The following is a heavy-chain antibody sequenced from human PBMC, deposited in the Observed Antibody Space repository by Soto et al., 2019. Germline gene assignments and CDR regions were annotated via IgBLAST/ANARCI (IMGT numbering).Heavy chain of an antibody. CDR3: AQSLSPTYYYYGMDV. CDR2: IGGSGGST. V-gene: IGHV3-23*01. Sequence: EVQLLESGGGLVQPGGSLRLSCAASRVTFSSYAMSWVRQAPGKGLEWVSGIGGSGGSTYYADSVKGRFTISRDNSKSTLDLQMNSLRAEDTAVYYCAQSLSPTYYYYGMDVWVQWTTVTVSS. J-gene: IGHJ6*02. CDR1: RVTFSSYA.